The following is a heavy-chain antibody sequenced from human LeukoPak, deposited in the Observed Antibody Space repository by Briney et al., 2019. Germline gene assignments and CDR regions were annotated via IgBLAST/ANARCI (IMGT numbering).Heavy chain of an antibody. V-gene: IGHV4-38-2*01. CDR3: ARFAIVVVPADRSYYMDV. Sequence: PSETLSLTCAVSGYSISSGYYWGWIRQPPGKGLEWIGSIYHSGSTYYNPSLKSRVTISVDTSKNQFFLKLSSVTAADTAVYYCARFAIVVVPADRSYYMDVWGKGTTVTVSS. D-gene: IGHD2-2*01. J-gene: IGHJ6*03. CDR1: GYSISSGYY. CDR2: IYHSGST.